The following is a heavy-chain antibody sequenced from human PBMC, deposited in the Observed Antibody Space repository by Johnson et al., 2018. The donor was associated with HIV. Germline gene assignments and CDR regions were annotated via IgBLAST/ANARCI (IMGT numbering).Heavy chain of an antibody. J-gene: IGHJ3*02. CDR3: ARDQSSSWYRGFGGAFDI. V-gene: IGHV3-30-3*01. D-gene: IGHD6-13*01. CDR1: GFTFISYA. CDR2: ISYDGSNK. Sequence: QVQLVESGGGVVQPGRSLRLSCAASGFTFISYAMHWVRQAPGKGLEWVAVISYDGSNKYYADSVKGRFTISRDNSKNTLYVQMNGLRDEDTAVYYCARDQSSSWYRGFGGAFDIWGQGTMVTVSS.